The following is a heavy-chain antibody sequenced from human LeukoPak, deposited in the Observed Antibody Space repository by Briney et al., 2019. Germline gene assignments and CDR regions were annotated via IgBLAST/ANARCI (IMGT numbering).Heavy chain of an antibody. D-gene: IGHD3-22*01. Sequence: SVKVSCKASGGAFSSFAINWVRQTPGQGLEWMGGIIPIFVTPSYAQKFQGRVTITADESTSTAYMELRSLRSDDTAVYYCARDSKWFINDYYYGMDVWGQGTTVTVSS. CDR3: ARDSKWFINDYYYGMDV. V-gene: IGHV1-69*13. CDR2: IIPIFVTP. CDR1: GGAFSSFA. J-gene: IGHJ6*02.